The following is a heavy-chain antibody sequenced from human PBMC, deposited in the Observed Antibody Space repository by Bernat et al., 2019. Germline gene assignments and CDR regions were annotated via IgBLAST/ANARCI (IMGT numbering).Heavy chain of an antibody. CDR2: IYYSGST. CDR3: ARDALRSVYYYYYGMDV. CDR1: GGSISSSSYY. V-gene: IGHV4-39*02. D-gene: IGHD4-17*01. Sequence: QLQLQESGPGLVKPSETLSLTCTVSGGSISSSSYYWGWIRQPPGKGLEWIGSIYYSGSTYYNPSLKSRVTISVDTSKNQFSLKLSSVTAADTAVYYCARDALRSVYYYYYGMDVWGQGTTVTVSS. J-gene: IGHJ6*02.